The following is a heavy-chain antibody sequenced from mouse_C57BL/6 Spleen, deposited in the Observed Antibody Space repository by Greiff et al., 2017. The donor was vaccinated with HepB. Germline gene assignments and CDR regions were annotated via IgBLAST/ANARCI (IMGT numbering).Heavy chain of an antibody. CDR1: GYTFTSYW. CDR2: IYPGSGST. J-gene: IGHJ2*01. V-gene: IGHV1-55*01. Sequence: QVQLQQPGAELVKPGASVKMSCKASGYTFTSYWITWVKQRPGQGLEWIGDIYPGSGSTNYNEKFKSKATLTVDTSSSTAYMQLSSLTSEDSAVYYCARYPYYDSVYYFDYWGQGTTLTVSS. D-gene: IGHD2-4*01. CDR3: ARYPYYDSVYYFDY.